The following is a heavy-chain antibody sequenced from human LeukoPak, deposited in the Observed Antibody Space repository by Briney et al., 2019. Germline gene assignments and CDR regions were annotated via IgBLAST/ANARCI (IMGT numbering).Heavy chain of an antibody. Sequence: SVEVSCKASGGTFSSYAISWLRQAPGQGLEWMGGIIPIFGTANYAQKFQGRVTITADESTSTAYMELSSLRSEDTAVYYCARASVTIFGVVITLDYWGQGTLVTVSS. CDR2: IIPIFGTA. J-gene: IGHJ4*02. D-gene: IGHD3-3*01. CDR1: GGTFSSYA. V-gene: IGHV1-69*13. CDR3: ARASVTIFGVVITLDY.